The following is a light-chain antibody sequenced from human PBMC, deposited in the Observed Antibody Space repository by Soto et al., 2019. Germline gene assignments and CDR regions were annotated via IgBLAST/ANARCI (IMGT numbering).Light chain of an antibody. V-gene: IGLV2-14*01. CDR3: SSYTSGSTPLV. J-gene: IGLJ1*01. Sequence: QSVLTQPASVSGSPGQSITISCTGTSSDVGGYIYVSWYQQHPGKAPKLMIFQVSNRPSGVSNRFSGSKSGNTASLTISGLLAEDEADYFCSSYTSGSTPLVFGTGTKVTAL. CDR2: QVS. CDR1: SSDVGGYIY.